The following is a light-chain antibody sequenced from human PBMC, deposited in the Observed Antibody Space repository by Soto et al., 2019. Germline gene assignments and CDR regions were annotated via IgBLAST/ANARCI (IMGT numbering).Light chain of an antibody. J-gene: IGLJ1*01. CDR3: ISYTGKSASYV. CDR2: EVS. CDR1: ITDVGAYNY. V-gene: IGLV2-14*01. Sequence: QSALAQPSSVSGSPGQSITISCTGTITDVGAYNYVAWYQQHPGKAPKLIIYEVSNRPSGVSWRFSAFKSGNTASLTISGLQSEDEADYYCISYTGKSASYVFGTGTKVTV.